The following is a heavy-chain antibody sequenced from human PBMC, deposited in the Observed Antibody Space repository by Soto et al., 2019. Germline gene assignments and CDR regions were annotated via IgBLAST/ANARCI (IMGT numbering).Heavy chain of an antibody. J-gene: IGHJ5*02. D-gene: IGHD2-15*01. Sequence: TLSLTCTVSGGSISSYYWSWIRQPPGKGLEWIGYIYYSGSTNYNPSLKSRVTISVDTSKNQSSLKLSSVTAADTAVYYCARDIVVVVAATGYKYNWFDPWGQGTLVTVSS. CDR3: ARDIVVVVAATGYKYNWFDP. V-gene: IGHV4-59*01. CDR1: GGSISSYY. CDR2: IYYSGST.